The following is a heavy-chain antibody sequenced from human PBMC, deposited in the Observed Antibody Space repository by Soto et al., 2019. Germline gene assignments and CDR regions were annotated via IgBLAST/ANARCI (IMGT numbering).Heavy chain of an antibody. CDR1: GFSFSISP. CDR2: ISYDGTNK. V-gene: IGHV3-30-3*01. J-gene: IGHJ5*01. CDR3: XRXPKTSGGQHWAFNXXDS. D-gene: IGHD7-27*01. Sequence: QVQLVESGGGVVQPGRSLRLSCAASGFSFSISPMHWVRQAPGKGPEWVALISYDGTNKFYADSVKGRFTISRENSKSTLYLQVDSLRPEDAAVYXXXRXPKTSGGQHWAFNXXDSWGQGTLVTVSS.